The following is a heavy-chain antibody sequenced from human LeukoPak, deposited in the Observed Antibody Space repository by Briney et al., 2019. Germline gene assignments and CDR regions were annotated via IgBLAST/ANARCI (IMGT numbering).Heavy chain of an antibody. D-gene: IGHD2-15*01. J-gene: IGHJ3*02. V-gene: IGHV3-30*02. CDR2: IWHDGSHK. Sequence: GGSLRLSCAASGFAFNTYAMHWVRQAPGQGLEWVALIWHDGSHKFYSNSVRGQFTISRDNSKNTVSLQMNSLRAEDTAVYYCAKLGYCSGGSCSQNDASDIWGQGTMVTVSS. CDR3: AKLGYCSGGSCSQNDASDI. CDR1: GFAFNTYA.